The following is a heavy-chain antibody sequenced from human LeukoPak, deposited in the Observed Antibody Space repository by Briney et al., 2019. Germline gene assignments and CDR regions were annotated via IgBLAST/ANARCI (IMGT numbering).Heavy chain of an antibody. J-gene: IGHJ4*02. CDR2: IYSGGST. D-gene: IGHD5-18*01. CDR3: ARENTAMAYFDY. V-gene: IGHV3-53*01. Sequence: GGSLRLSCAASGFTFDDYAMHWVRQAPGKGLEWVSVIYSGGSTYYADSVKGRFTISRDNSKNTLYLQMNSLRAEDTAVYYCARENTAMAYFDYWGQGTLVTVSS. CDR1: GFTFDDYA.